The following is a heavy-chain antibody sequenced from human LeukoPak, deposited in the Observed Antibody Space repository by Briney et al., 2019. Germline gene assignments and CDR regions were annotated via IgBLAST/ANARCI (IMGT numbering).Heavy chain of an antibody. J-gene: IGHJ4*02. D-gene: IGHD5-18*01. CDR3: ARHPRGRYSYGYGEFDY. CDR2: INHSGST. CDR1: GGSFSGYY. V-gene: IGHV4-34*01. Sequence: SETLSLTCAVYGGSFSGYYWSWIRQPPGKGLEWIGEINHSGSTNYNPSLKSRVTISVDTSKNQFSLKLSSVTAADTAVCYCARHPRGRYSYGYGEFDYWGQGTLVTVSS.